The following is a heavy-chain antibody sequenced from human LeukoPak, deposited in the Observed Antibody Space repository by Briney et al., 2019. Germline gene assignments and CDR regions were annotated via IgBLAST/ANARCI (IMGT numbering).Heavy chain of an antibody. J-gene: IGHJ4*02. CDR1: GYTFTSYG. D-gene: IGHD6-6*01. CDR3: AREQSYSSSSGGADY. V-gene: IGHV1-18*01. CDR2: ISAYTGNT. Sequence: GASVKVSCKASGYTFTSYGISWVRQAPGQGLEWMGWISAYTGNTNYPQKLQGRVTMTTDTSTSTAYMELRSLRSDDTAVYYCAREQSYSSSSGGADYWGQGTLVTVSS.